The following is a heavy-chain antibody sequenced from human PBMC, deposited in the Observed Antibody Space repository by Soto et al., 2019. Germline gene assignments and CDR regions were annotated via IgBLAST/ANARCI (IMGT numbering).Heavy chain of an antibody. J-gene: IGHJ6*02. Sequence: PGGSLRLSCAASGFTFSSYGMHWVRQAPGKGLEWVAVIWYDGSNKYYADSVKGRFTISRDNSKNTLYLQMNSLRAEDTAVYYCARDLTRPFYDFWSGYYTQSYGMDVWGQGTTVTVSS. V-gene: IGHV3-33*01. CDR2: IWYDGSNK. CDR3: ARDLTRPFYDFWSGYYTQSYGMDV. CDR1: GFTFSSYG. D-gene: IGHD3-3*01.